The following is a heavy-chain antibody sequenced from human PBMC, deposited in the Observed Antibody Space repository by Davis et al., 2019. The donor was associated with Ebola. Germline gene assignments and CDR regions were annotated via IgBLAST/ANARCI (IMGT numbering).Heavy chain of an antibody. J-gene: IGHJ6*04. V-gene: IGHV1-69*13. CDR2: IIPIFGTA. CDR1: RGTFSSHA. D-gene: IGHD1-26*01. CDR3: ARRDVIANSGSYLGGDYGMDV. Sequence: AASVKVSCKASRGTFSSHATSWARHLLEQGLEWLGGIIPIFGTANYAQKFQGRVTITADESTSTAYMELSSLRSEDTAVYYCARRDVIANSGSYLGGDYGMDVWGKGTTITVSS.